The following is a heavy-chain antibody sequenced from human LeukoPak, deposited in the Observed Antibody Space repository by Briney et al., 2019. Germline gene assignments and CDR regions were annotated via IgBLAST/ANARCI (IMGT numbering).Heavy chain of an antibody. CDR1: GFTFSSYS. Sequence: GGSLRLSCAASGFTFSSYSMNWVRQAPGKGLEWVSSISSSSSYIYYAGSVKGRFTISRDNAKNSLYLQMNSLRAEDTAVYYCARDFYPYGSGSYYMVDYWGQGTLVTVSS. CDR2: ISSSSSYI. CDR3: ARDFYPYGSGSYYMVDY. D-gene: IGHD3-10*01. J-gene: IGHJ4*02. V-gene: IGHV3-21*01.